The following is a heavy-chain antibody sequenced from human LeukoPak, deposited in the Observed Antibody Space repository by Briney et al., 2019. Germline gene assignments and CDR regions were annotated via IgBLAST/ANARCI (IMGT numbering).Heavy chain of an antibody. V-gene: IGHV3-30*02. CDR2: TRYDGSNK. Sequence: GESLKISCAAFGFTFSSYDMHWVRQAPGKGLEWVAFTRYDGSNKYYADSVKGRFTISRDNSKNTLYLQMNSLRAEDTAVYYCAKDRTGDFDYWGQGTLVTVSS. D-gene: IGHD1-1*01. CDR1: GFTFSSYD. CDR3: AKDRTGDFDY. J-gene: IGHJ4*02.